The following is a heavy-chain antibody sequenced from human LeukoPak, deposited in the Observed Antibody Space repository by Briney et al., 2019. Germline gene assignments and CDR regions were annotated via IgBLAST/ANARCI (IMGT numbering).Heavy chain of an antibody. CDR3: ARYSSSFRTHAFDI. CDR1: GFTFSSYS. CDR2: ISSSSSYI. J-gene: IGHJ3*02. V-gene: IGHV3-21*01. D-gene: IGHD6-13*01. Sequence: PGGSLRLSCAASGFTFSSYSMNWVRQAPGKGLEWVSSISSSSSYIYYADSVKGRFTISRDNAKNSLYLQMNSLRAEDTAVYYCARYSSSFRTHAFDIWGQGTMVTVSS.